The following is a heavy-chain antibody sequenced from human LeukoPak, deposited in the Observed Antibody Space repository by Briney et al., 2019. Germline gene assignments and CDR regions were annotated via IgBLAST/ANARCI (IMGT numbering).Heavy chain of an antibody. CDR2: ISSSGSTV. D-gene: IGHD7-27*01. V-gene: IGHV3-48*04. CDR3: AREKSNWGYDS. J-gene: IGHJ5*01. CDR1: GFTLSFYS. Sequence: PGGSLRLSCAASGFTLSFYSMNWVRQAPGKGLEWISYISSSGSTVYYADSVKGRFTISRDNANNSLYLQMGGLRTEDTAVYYCAREKSNWGYDSWGQGTLVTVSS.